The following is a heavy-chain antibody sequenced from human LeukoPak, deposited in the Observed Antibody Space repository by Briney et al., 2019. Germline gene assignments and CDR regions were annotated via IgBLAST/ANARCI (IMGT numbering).Heavy chain of an antibody. CDR3: GKDRPYDYDYSTASFDY. CDR2: ISGSGDST. D-gene: IGHD5-12*01. CDR1: GFTFTNYA. V-gene: IGHV3-23*01. Sequence: GGSLRLSCAASGFTFTNYAMTWVRQAPGKGLEWVSTISGSGDSTYYADSVKGRFTIPRDNSKATLYLHMDILRAEDTAIYYCGKDRPYDYDYSTASFDYWGQGTLVTVSS. J-gene: IGHJ4*02.